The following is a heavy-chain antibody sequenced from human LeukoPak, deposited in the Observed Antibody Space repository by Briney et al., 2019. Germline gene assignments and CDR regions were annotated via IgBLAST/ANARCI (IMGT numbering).Heavy chain of an antibody. Sequence: SEPLSLTCTVSGXSISSGGDYWSSIPQHPGKGLELIGYIYYSGRTYYNPSLKSRVTISVDTSKNQFSLKLSSVTAADTAVYYCAREGSYHWFDPWGQGTLVTVSS. D-gene: IGHD2-15*01. J-gene: IGHJ5*02. CDR3: AREGSYHWFDP. CDR2: IYYSGRT. V-gene: IGHV4-31*03. CDR1: GXSISSGGDY.